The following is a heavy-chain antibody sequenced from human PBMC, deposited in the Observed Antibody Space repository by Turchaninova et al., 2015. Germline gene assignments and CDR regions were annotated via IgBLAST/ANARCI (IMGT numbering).Heavy chain of an antibody. D-gene: IGHD3-16*01. V-gene: IGHV4-4*02. Sequence: QVHLEESGPGLVKSWGTLSLTCGVAEYSISRMNWWSWFRQPPEKGLEWIGEVYHTGTTNNNPSLGSRVTISLDKSKNQFSLMLTSVTAADTAVYYCARGLPNSPVPVMWGQGTLVTVSS. J-gene: IGHJ4*02. CDR2: VYHTGTT. CDR3: ARGLPNSPVPVM. CDR1: EYSISRMNW.